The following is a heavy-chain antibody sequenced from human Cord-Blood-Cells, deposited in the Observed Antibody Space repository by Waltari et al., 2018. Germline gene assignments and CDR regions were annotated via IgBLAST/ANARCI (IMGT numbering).Heavy chain of an antibody. D-gene: IGHD6-13*01. V-gene: IGHV1-69*01. J-gene: IGHJ4*02. CDR3: ARVIAAGTPFDY. Sequence: QVQLVQSGVEVKKPGSSVKVSCKAPGGTFSSYAISWVRQAPGQGLEWMGGIIPIFGTANYAQKFQGRVTITADESTSTAYMELSSLRSEDTAVYYCARVIAAGTPFDYWGQGTLVTVSS. CDR1: GGTFSSYA. CDR2: IIPIFGTA.